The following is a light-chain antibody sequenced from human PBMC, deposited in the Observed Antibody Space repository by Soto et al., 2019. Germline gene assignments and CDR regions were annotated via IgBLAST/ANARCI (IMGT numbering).Light chain of an antibody. V-gene: IGLV1-40*01. CDR2: GNS. Sequence: QSVLTQPPSVSGAPGQRVTISCTVSSSNIGAHYYIHWYQQVPGTAPKLLIYGNSNRPSGVPDRFSGSKSGTSASLAITGLQAEDEADYYCQSYDSSLSGSVFGGGTKLTVL. CDR1: SSNIGAHYY. CDR3: QSYDSSLSGSV. J-gene: IGLJ3*02.